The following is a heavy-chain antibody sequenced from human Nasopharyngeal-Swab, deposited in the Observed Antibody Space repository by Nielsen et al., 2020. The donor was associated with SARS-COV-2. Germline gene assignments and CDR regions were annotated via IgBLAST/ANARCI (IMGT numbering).Heavy chain of an antibody. D-gene: IGHD2-21*02. CDR3: ARRGDCNDNPCYSDY. J-gene: IGHJ4*02. V-gene: IGHV5-51*01. Sequence: GESLKISCKASGYSFTNYWIGWVRQMPGTGLEWMGLIYPGDSSIRYIPSFQGQVTISVDKSISTTYLQWSNLKASDAATYYCARRGDCNDNPCYSDYWGQGTLVTVSS. CDR1: GYSFTNYW. CDR2: IYPGDSSI.